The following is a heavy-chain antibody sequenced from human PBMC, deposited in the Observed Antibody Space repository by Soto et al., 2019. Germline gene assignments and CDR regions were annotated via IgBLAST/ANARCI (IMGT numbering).Heavy chain of an antibody. V-gene: IGHV4-31*03. CDR2: ISDSGST. D-gene: IGHD3-22*01. Sequence: QVQLQESGPGLVKPSQTLSLTCTVSGGSISDGYYWSWIRQHPGKGLEWIGSISDSGSTSYIPSLKSRLTISVDTSKNQFSLNLSSVTAADTAVYYCARRDRSGYSYWLDTWGQGTLVTVSS. CDR1: GGSISDGYY. CDR3: ARRDRSGYSYWLDT. J-gene: IGHJ5*02.